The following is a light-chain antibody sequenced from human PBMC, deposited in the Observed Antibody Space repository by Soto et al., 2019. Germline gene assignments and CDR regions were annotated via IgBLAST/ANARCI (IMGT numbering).Light chain of an antibody. J-gene: IGLJ1*01. V-gene: IGLV2-23*01. CDR2: EDN. CDR1: SSDVGSYNL. CDR3: CSYATGVFFV. Sequence: QSALTQPASVSGSPGQSITISCTGTSSDVGSYNLVSWYQHHPGKAPKFMIYEDNKRPSGVSNRFSGSKSGNTASLTISGLQAEDEADYYCCSYATGVFFVFGTGTKVTVL.